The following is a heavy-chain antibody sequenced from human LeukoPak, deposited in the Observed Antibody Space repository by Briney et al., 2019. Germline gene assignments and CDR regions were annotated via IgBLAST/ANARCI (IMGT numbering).Heavy chain of an antibody. CDR2: ISSSSSYI. CDR1: GFTFSRYW. D-gene: IGHD6-13*01. Sequence: PGGSLRLSCAASGFTFSRYWMHWLRQAPGKGLEWVSSISSSSSYIYYADSVKGRFTISRDNAKNSLYLQMNSLRAEDTAVYYCASGIAAAGTGRDDYWGQGTLVTVSS. CDR3: ASGIAAAGTGRDDY. J-gene: IGHJ4*02. V-gene: IGHV3-21*01.